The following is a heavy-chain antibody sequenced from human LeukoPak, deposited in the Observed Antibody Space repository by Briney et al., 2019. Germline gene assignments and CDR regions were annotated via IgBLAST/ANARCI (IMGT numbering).Heavy chain of an antibody. Sequence: SETLSLTCTVSGGSISRYYWSWIRQSPGKGLEWIGYIYYSGSINYNPSLKSRVTISVDTSKNQFSLKLSSVTAADTAVYYCARVVGATLHHFDYWGQGTLVTVSS. J-gene: IGHJ4*02. CDR2: IYYSGSI. D-gene: IGHD1-26*01. CDR1: GGSISRYY. V-gene: IGHV4-59*01. CDR3: ARVVGATLHHFDY.